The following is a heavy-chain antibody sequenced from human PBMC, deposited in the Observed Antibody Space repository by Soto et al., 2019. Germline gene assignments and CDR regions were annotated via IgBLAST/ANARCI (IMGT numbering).Heavy chain of an antibody. J-gene: IGHJ2*01. CDR2: ISGGGDAA. D-gene: IGHD2-2*01. V-gene: IGHV3-23*01. Sequence: EVHLLESGGGLVQPGGSLRLSCAGSGFTFITYAMNWVRQAPGKGLEWVSSISGGGDAAFFPDSVRGRFTISRDNSQNTVTLQMNSLGVDDTAVYYCARKILGSTSRPNYWYFDLWGRGTLVPVSS. CDR3: ARKILGSTSRPNYWYFDL. CDR1: GFTFITYA.